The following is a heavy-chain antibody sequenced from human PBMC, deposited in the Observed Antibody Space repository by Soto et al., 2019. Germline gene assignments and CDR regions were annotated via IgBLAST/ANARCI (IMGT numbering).Heavy chain of an antibody. Sequence: PSETLSLTCAVSGGSISSSNWWSWVRQPPGKGLEWIGEIYHSGSTNYNPSLKSRVTISVDKSKNQFSLKLSSVTASDTDVYYCGRTNDSSSYLRSLHLRYYYGMDGWDQGTTGTVAS. D-gene: IGHD6-6*01. CDR1: GGSISSSNW. V-gene: IGHV4-4*02. CDR3: GRTNDSSSYLRSLHLRYYYGMDG. J-gene: IGHJ6*02. CDR2: IYHSGST.